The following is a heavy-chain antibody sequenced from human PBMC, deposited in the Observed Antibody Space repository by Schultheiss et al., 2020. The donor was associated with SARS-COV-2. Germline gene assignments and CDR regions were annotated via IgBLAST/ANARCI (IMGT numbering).Heavy chain of an antibody. CDR1: GFTFSDYY. J-gene: IGHJ6*03. CDR3: AKRLVSPNNYYMDV. V-gene: IGHV3-11*01. D-gene: IGHD4-23*01. Sequence: GGSLRLSCAASGFTFSDYYMSWIRQAPGKGLEWVSYISSSGNTIYDADSVKGRFTISRDNAKDSLYLRLNSLRVEDTAVYYCAKRLVSPNNYYMDVWGKGTTVTVSS. CDR2: ISSSGNTI.